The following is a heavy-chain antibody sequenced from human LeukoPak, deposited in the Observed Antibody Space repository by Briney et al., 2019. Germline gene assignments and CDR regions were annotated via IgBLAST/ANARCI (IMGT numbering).Heavy chain of an antibody. CDR3: ARPGLFLSTVNWFDP. Sequence: GRSLRLSCAASGFTFSSYAMHWVRQAPGKGLEWGAVISYDGSNKYYADSVKGRFTISRDNSKNTLYLQMNSLRAEDTAVYYCARPGLFLSTVNWFDPWGQGTLVTVSS. CDR2: ISYDGSNK. J-gene: IGHJ5*02. CDR1: GFTFSSYA. V-gene: IGHV3-30*04. D-gene: IGHD4-17*01.